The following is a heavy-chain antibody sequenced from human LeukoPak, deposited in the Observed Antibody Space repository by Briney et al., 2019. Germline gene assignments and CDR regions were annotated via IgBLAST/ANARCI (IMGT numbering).Heavy chain of an antibody. Sequence: ASVKVSCKASGYTFTTHFMHWLRQAPGQGLEWMGIINPSAVSTNYAQKFLGRVTMTRDTSTSTVYMELSSLRSEDTAVYYCARGVGTYQTYFDYCGQGTLVTVSS. CDR2: INPSAVST. D-gene: IGHD1-14*01. CDR1: GYTFTTHF. V-gene: IGHV1-46*01. CDR3: ARGVGTYQTYFDY. J-gene: IGHJ4*02.